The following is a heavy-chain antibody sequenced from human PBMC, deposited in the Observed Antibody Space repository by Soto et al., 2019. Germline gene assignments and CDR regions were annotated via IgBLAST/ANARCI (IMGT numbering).Heavy chain of an antibody. V-gene: IGHV1-3*01. D-gene: IGHD6-19*01. J-gene: IGHJ6*02. CDR1: GYTFTSYA. CDR3: ARESSGWFYYYYYGMDV. Sequence: ASVKVSCKASGYTFTSYAMHWVRQAPGQRLERMGWINAGNGNTKYSQKLQGRVTITRDTSASTAYMELSSLRSEDTAVYYCARESSGWFYYYYYGMDVWGQGTTVTVSS. CDR2: INAGNGNT.